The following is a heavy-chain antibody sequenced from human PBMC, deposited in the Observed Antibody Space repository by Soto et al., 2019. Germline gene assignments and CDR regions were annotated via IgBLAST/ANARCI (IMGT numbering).Heavy chain of an antibody. Sequence: QVQLVESGGGVVQPGRSLRLSCAASGFTFSSYGMHWVRQAPGKGLEWVAVIWYDGSNKYYADSVKGRFTISRYNSKKTLYLQMNSLRAEDTVVYYCARESPRRGAVAGHDDFDIWGQGTMVTVSS. J-gene: IGHJ3*02. CDR3: ARESPRRGAVAGHDDFDI. V-gene: IGHV3-33*01. CDR2: IWYDGSNK. CDR1: GFTFSSYG. D-gene: IGHD6-19*01.